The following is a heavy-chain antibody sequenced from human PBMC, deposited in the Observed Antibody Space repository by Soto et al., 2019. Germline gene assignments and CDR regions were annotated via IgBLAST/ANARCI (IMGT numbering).Heavy chain of an antibody. CDR2: ISAYNGNT. CDR1: GYTFTSYG. V-gene: IGHV1-18*01. CDR3: ARDMGILYGAPPGWFDP. J-gene: IGHJ5*02. Sequence: QVQLVQSGAEGKKPGASVKVSCKASGYTFTSYGISWVRQAPGQGLEWMGWISAYNGNTNYAQKLQGRVTMTTDTSTSTAYRALRSLRSDDTAVYYCARDMGILYGAPPGWFDPWGQGTLVTVSS. D-gene: IGHD4-17*01.